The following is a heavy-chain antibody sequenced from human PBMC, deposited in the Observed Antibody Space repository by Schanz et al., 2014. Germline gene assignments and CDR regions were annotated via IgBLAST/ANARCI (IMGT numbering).Heavy chain of an antibody. CDR3: VRDRGFCANDICWLRYYMDV. Sequence: EGQLVESGGGLVQPGGSLRLSCVASGFNFRNYWMSWVRQAPGKGLEWVASIKQEGDEKNYVDSVKGRFTISRDNAKNSLLLQMNSLRADDTAVYYCVRDRGFCANDICWLRYYMDVWGNGTTVTVSS. CDR2: IKQEGDEK. J-gene: IGHJ6*03. CDR1: GFNFRNYW. D-gene: IGHD2-8*01. V-gene: IGHV3-7*01.